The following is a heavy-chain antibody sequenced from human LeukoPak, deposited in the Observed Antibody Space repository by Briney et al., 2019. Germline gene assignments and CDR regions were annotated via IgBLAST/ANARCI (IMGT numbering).Heavy chain of an antibody. D-gene: IGHD4-17*01. J-gene: IGHJ4*02. Sequence: GGSLRLSCAASGFTFSNAWMSWVRQAPGKGLEWVSSISSSSSYIYYADSVKGRFTISRDNAKNSLYLQMNSLRAEDTAVYYCAREEYGDYGTAYDYWGQGTLVTVSS. CDR2: ISSSSSYI. V-gene: IGHV3-21*01. CDR1: GFTFSNAW. CDR3: AREEYGDYGTAYDY.